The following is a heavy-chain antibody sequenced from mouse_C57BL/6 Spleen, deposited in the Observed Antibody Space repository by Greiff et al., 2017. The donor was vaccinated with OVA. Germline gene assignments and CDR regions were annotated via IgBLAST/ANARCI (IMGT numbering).Heavy chain of an antibody. CDR2: VYPYNGGT. V-gene: IGHV1-36*01. D-gene: IGHD2-2*01. CDR1: GFTFTDYY. CDR3: ARRDGYDEDAMDY. Sequence: VQLQQSGPVLVKPGPSVKISCKASGFTFTDYYMHWVKQSHGKSLEWIGLVYPYNGGTSYNQKFKGKATLTVDPSSSTAYMELNSLTAEDSAVYYCARRDGYDEDAMDYWGQGTSVTVSS. J-gene: IGHJ4*01.